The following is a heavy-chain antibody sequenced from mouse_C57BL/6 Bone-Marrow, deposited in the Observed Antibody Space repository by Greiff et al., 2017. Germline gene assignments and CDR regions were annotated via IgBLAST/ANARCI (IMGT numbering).Heavy chain of an antibody. V-gene: IGHV5-4*01. D-gene: IGHD1-1*01. Sequence: EVMLVESGGGLVKPGGSLKLSCAASGFTFSSYAMSWVRQTPEKRLEWVATISDGGSYTYYPDNVKGRFTISRDNAKNNLYLQMSHLKSEDTAMYYCAREIYYYGSSYDYFDYWGQGTTLTVSS. CDR3: AREIYYYGSSYDYFDY. CDR1: GFTFSSYA. CDR2: ISDGGSYT. J-gene: IGHJ2*01.